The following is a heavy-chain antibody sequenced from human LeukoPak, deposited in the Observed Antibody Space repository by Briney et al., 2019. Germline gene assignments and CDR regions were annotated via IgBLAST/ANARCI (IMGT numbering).Heavy chain of an antibody. Sequence: GGSLRLSCAASGFTFSSYSMNWVRQAPGKGLEWVSSISSSSSYIYYADSVKGRFTISRDNAKNSLYLQMSSLRAEDTAVYYCARDGRTTSIAAGGYYYMDVWGKGTTVTISS. CDR1: GFTFSSYS. CDR2: ISSSSSYI. CDR3: ARDGRTTSIAAGGYYYMDV. J-gene: IGHJ6*03. V-gene: IGHV3-21*01. D-gene: IGHD6-13*01.